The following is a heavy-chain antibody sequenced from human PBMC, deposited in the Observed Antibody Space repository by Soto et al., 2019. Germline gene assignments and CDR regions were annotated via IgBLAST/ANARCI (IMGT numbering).Heavy chain of an antibody. CDR1: GYTFTSYG. J-gene: IGHJ6*02. V-gene: IGHV1-18*01. CDR2: ISAYNGNT. D-gene: IGHD3-3*01. Sequence: ASVKVSCKASGYTFTSYGISWVRQAPGQGLEWMGWISAYNGNTNYAQKLQGRVTMTTDTSTSTAYMELRSLGSDDTAVYYCARGRARITIFGVVIIPSDYYYGMDVWGQGTTVTVSS. CDR3: ARGRARITIFGVVIIPSDYYYGMDV.